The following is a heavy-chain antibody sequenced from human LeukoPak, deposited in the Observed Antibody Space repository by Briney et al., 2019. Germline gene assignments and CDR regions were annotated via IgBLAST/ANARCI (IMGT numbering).Heavy chain of an antibody. CDR1: GFTFSSYW. V-gene: IGHV3-7*05. CDR2: IKQDGSEK. J-gene: IGHJ3*02. CDR3: AKVRATRTTLRAAFDI. D-gene: IGHD1-1*01. Sequence: GGSLRLSCAASGFTFSSYWMSWVRQAPGKGLEWVANIKQDGSEKYYVDSVKGRFTISRDNAKNSLYLQMNSLRAEDTALYYCAKVRATRTTLRAAFDIWGQGTVVTVSS.